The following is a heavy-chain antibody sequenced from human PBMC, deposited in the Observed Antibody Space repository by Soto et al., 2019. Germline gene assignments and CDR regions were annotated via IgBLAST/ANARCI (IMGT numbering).Heavy chain of an antibody. CDR2: ISGSGGST. CDR1: GFTFSSYA. V-gene: IGHV3-23*01. J-gene: IGHJ6*03. CDR3: AKGGRGYCSGGSCYSLMDV. D-gene: IGHD2-15*01. Sequence: GSLRLSCAASGFTFSSYAMSWVRQAPGKGLEWVSAISGSGGSTYYAGSVKGRFTISRDNSKNTLYLQMNSLRAEDTAVYYCAKGGRGYCSGGSCYSLMDVWGKGTTVTVSS.